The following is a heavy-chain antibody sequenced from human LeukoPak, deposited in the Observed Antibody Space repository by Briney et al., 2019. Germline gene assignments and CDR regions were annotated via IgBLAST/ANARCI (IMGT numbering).Heavy chain of an antibody. CDR1: GFTFSGSA. D-gene: IGHD3-3*01. CDR3: TRSLRFLEWLSAD. J-gene: IGHJ4*02. Sequence: GGSLRLSCAASGFTFSGSAMHWVRQASGKGLEWVGRIRSKANNYATAYAASVKGRLTISRDDSKNTAYLQMNSLKTEDTAVYYCTRSLRFLEWLSADWGQGTLVTVSS. CDR2: IRSKANNYAT. V-gene: IGHV3-73*01.